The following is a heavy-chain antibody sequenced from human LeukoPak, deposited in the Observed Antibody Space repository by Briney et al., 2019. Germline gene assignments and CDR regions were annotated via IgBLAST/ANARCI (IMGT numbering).Heavy chain of an antibody. Sequence: SETLSLTCTVSGGSISGHYWSWIRQPPGKGLEWIGYIYYSGSTNYNPSLKSRVTISVDTSKNQFSLKLSSVTAADTAVYYCARETPPAGNYYYYYYMDVWGKGTTVTVSS. CDR1: GGSISGHY. CDR2: IYYSGST. J-gene: IGHJ6*03. V-gene: IGHV4-59*11. CDR3: ARETPPAGNYYYYYYMDV.